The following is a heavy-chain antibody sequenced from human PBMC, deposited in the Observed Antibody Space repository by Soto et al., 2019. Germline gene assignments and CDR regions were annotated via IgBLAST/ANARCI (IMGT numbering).Heavy chain of an antibody. D-gene: IGHD6-13*01. CDR1: GYTFTSYY. J-gene: IGHJ5*02. CDR3: AREVVGHTPGIAAAGWFDP. CDR2: INPSGGST. V-gene: IGHV1-46*03. Sequence: GASVKVSCKASGYTFTSYYMHWVRQAPGQGLEWMGIINPSGGSTSYAQKFQGRVTMTRDTSTSTVYMELSSLRSEDTAVYYCAREVVGHTPGIAAAGWFDPWGQGTLVTVSS.